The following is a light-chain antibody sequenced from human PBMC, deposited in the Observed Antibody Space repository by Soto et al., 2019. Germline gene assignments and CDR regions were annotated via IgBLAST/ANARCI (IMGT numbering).Light chain of an antibody. Sequence: DIPMTQSPSSLSASVGDRVTITCRASQSISSYLNWYQQKPGKAPKLLIYGASSLQSGVPSRFSGSGSGTDFTLTISSLQPEDFATYYCQQSYSTPPFTFGPGTKVDIK. CDR3: QQSYSTPPFT. V-gene: IGKV1-39*01. CDR1: QSISSY. CDR2: GAS. J-gene: IGKJ3*01.